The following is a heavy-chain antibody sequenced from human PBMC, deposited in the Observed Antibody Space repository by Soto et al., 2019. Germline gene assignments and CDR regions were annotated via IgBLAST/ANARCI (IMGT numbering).Heavy chain of an antibody. CDR1: GYTFTSYH. V-gene: IGHV1-18*01. J-gene: IGHJ4*02. Sequence: QVQLVQSGAEVKKPGASVKVSCKASGYTFTSYHITWVRQAPGQGLEWMGWICAYNGNTNYAQKLQGRVTMTTDTSTSTASMELTSMRSDDTAVYSCARDSPPPREWGQGTLVTVSS. CDR3: ARDSPPPRE. CDR2: ICAYNGNT.